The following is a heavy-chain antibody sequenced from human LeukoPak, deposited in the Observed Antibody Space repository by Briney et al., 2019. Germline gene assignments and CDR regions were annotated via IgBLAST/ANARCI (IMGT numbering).Heavy chain of an antibody. Sequence: GGSLRLSCAVSGFSFTNVWMNWVRQAPGKGLEWVSAISGSGGSTYYADSVKGRFTISRDNSKNTLYLQMNSLRAEDTAVYYCAKDISTSSWGQGTLVTVSS. V-gene: IGHV3-23*01. CDR1: GFSFTNVW. CDR3: AKDISTSS. D-gene: IGHD2/OR15-2a*01. CDR2: ISGSGGST. J-gene: IGHJ5*02.